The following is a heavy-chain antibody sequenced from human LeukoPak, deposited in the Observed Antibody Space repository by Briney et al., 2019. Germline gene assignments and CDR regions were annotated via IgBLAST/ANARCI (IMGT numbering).Heavy chain of an antibody. J-gene: IGHJ4*02. CDR2: ISAYNGNT. CDR3: ARGPQPSSSSWYTFDY. CDR1: GYTFTSYG. D-gene: IGHD6-13*01. V-gene: IGHV1-18*01. Sequence: ASVKVSCKASGYTFTSYGISWVRQAPGQGLEWMGWISAYNGNTNYAQKLQGRVTMTTDTSTSTAYMELRSLRSDDTAVYYCARGPQPSSSSWYTFDYWGQGTLVTVSS.